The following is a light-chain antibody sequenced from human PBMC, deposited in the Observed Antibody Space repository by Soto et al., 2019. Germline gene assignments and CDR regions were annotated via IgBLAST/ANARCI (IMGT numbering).Light chain of an antibody. CDR1: QGIRNE. V-gene: IGKV1-6*01. CDR3: QHSDNLPIT. CDR2: AAS. J-gene: IGKJ5*01. Sequence: AIQMTQSPSSLSASVGDRVTITCRASQGIRNELSWYQQKPGKAPKFLILAASNLQSGVPSRFSGSGSGTDFTFTISSLQPEDVATYFCQHSDNLPITCGQGTRLEIK.